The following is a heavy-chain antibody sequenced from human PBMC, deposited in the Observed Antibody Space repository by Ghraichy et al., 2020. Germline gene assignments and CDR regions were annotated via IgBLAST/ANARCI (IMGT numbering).Heavy chain of an antibody. V-gene: IGHV1-8*01. Sequence: ASVKVSCKASGYTFTSYDINWVRQATGQGLEWMGWMNPNSGNTGYAQKFQGRVTMTRNTSISTAYMELSSLRSEDTAVYYCARARPYYDFWSGYYWTSGYYYGMDVWGQGTTVTVSS. CDR1: GYTFTSYD. D-gene: IGHD3-3*01. CDR2: MNPNSGNT. CDR3: ARARPYYDFWSGYYWTSGYYYGMDV. J-gene: IGHJ6*02.